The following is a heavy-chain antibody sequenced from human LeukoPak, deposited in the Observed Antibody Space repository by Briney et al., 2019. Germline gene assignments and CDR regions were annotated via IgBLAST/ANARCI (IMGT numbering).Heavy chain of an antibody. CDR1: GYTFTGYY. CDR2: INPNSGGT. D-gene: IGHD1-26*01. V-gene: IGHV1-2*04. CDR3: ARDRGHSGSYTGLYYFDY. J-gene: IGHJ4*02. Sequence: GASVKVSCNASGYTFTGYYMHWVRQAPGQGLEWMGWINPNSGGTNYAQKFQGWVTMTRDTSISTAYMELSRLRSDDTAVYYCARDRGHSGSYTGLYYFDYWGQGTLVTVSS.